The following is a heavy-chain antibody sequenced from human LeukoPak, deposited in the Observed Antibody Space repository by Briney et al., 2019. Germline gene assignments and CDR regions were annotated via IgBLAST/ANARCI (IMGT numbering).Heavy chain of an antibody. CDR3: ARYLQAAADDYYYYMDV. Sequence: PSQTLSLTCTVSGGSISSGSYYWSWIRQPAGKGLEWIGRIYTSGSTNYNPSLKSRVTISVDTSKNQFSLKLSSVTAADTAVYYCARYLQAAADDYYYYMDVWGKGTTVTVSS. V-gene: IGHV4-61*02. CDR1: GGSISSGSYY. D-gene: IGHD6-13*01. CDR2: IYTSGST. J-gene: IGHJ6*03.